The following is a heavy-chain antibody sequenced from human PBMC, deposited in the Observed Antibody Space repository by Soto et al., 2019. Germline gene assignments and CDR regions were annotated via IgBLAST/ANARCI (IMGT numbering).Heavy chain of an antibody. Sequence: ASVKVSFKASGYTFTSYGISWLRQAPGQGLEWMGWISAYNGNTNYAQKLQGRVTMTTDTSTSTAYMELRSLRSDDTAVYYCASGQGQPSYNWNGHFPLDYRGQGTLGTGSS. CDR3: ASGQGQPSYNWNGHFPLDY. CDR2: ISAYNGNT. D-gene: IGHD1-20*01. CDR1: GYTFTSYG. J-gene: IGHJ4*02. V-gene: IGHV1-18*01.